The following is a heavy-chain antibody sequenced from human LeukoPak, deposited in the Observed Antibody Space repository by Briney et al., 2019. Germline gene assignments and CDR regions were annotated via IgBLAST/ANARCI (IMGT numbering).Heavy chain of an antibody. V-gene: IGHV5-51*01. CDR3: ARLSKLSAIRFYDAFDI. J-gene: IGHJ3*02. CDR2: IYPGDFGN. D-gene: IGHD3-3*01. CDR1: GYSFTSCW. Sequence: AASLKFSCKGSGYSFTSCWNWCVRHMPRKELEWMGIIYPGDFGNTNSPSLPAQVTTSADKSISNYYLQWTSLKASGTPMYYCARLSKLSAIRFYDAFDIWGQRTMVTVSS.